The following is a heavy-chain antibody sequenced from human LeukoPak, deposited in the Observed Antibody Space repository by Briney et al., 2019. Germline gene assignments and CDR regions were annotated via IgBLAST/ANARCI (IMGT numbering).Heavy chain of an antibody. CDR2: ISYDGSNK. CDR1: GFTFSSYG. Sequence: GRSLRLSCAASGFTFSSYGMHWVRQAPGKGLEWVAVISYDGSNKYYADSVKGRFTISRDNSKNTLYLQMNSLRAEDTAVYYCAKDVYSSSPSSTPYFDYWGQGTLVTVSS. J-gene: IGHJ4*02. V-gene: IGHV3-30*18. CDR3: AKDVYSSSPSSTPYFDY. D-gene: IGHD6-13*01.